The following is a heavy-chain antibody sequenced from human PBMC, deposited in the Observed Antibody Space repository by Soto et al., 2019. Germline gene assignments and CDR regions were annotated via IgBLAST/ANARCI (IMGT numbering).Heavy chain of an antibody. J-gene: IGHJ1*01. V-gene: IGHV2-5*02. CDR2: IYWDDDK. D-gene: IGHD3-22*01. CDR3: ALLTYYYDSSSYYSSAEYFQH. CDR1: GFSLSTSGVG. Sequence: QITLKESGPTLVKPTQTLTLTCTFSGFSLSTSGVGVGWIRQPPGKALEWLALIYWDDDKRYSPSLKSRLTITKDTSKNQVVLTMTNMDPVDTATYYCALLTYYYDSSSYYSSAEYFQHWGQGTLVTVSS.